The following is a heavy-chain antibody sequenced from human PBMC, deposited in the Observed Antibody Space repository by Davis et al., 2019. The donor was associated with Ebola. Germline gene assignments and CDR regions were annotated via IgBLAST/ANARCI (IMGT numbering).Heavy chain of an antibody. J-gene: IGHJ4*02. CDR3: ARAQFPTTSDH. V-gene: IGHV1-18*04. D-gene: IGHD1-1*01. CDR2: INPHNGNT. Sequence: ASVKVSCKASGYTFTNYGITWVRQAPGQGLEWMGWINPHNGNTNYAQNVQGRVIMTSDTATTTAYMEVGSLRSDDTAVYYCARAQFPTTSDHWGQGTLVTVSS. CDR1: GYTFTNYG.